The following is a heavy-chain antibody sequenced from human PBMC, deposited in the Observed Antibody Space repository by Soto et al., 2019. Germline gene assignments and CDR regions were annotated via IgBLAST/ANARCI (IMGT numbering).Heavy chain of an antibody. CDR2: IIPIFGTA. Sequence: GASVKVSCKASGGTFSSYAISWVRQAPGQGLEWMGGIIPIFGTANYAQKFQGRVTITADKSTSTAYMEPSSLRSEDTAVYYCARDLLGLSRDYWGQGTLVTVSS. CDR3: ARDLLGLSRDY. V-gene: IGHV1-69*06. J-gene: IGHJ4*02. D-gene: IGHD3-16*02. CDR1: GGTFSSYA.